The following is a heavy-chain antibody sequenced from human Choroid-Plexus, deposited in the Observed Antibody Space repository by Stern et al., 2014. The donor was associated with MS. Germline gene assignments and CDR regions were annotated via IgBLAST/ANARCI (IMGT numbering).Heavy chain of an antibody. V-gene: IGHV3-30*18. CDR1: GFTFSNFG. CDR3: AKDRQWSTYFFDY. Sequence: VQLEKSGGGVAQPGRPLILSCAASGFTFSNFGMHWVRQAPGKGLEWVALISYDGSDKYYADSVKGRFTIFRDNYKNTLYMHMNSLRAEDTAVYYCAKDRQWSTYFFDYWGQGSLVTVSS. CDR2: ISYDGSDK. J-gene: IGHJ4*02. D-gene: IGHD2-15*01.